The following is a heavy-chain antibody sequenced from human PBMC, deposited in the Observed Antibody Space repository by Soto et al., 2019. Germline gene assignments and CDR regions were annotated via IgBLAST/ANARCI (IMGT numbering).Heavy chain of an antibody. Sequence: QVQLQESGPGLVKPSETLSLTCTVSGASISNYHWSWIRQLPVKGLEWIGYIYDSGGIKYNPSLKSRVTISVDTSKNQFSLKLSSVTAADTAVYYCARRHYYFYYMDVWGKGTTVTVSS. J-gene: IGHJ6*03. CDR2: IYDSGGI. CDR1: GASISNYH. V-gene: IGHV4-59*01. CDR3: ARRHYYFYYMDV.